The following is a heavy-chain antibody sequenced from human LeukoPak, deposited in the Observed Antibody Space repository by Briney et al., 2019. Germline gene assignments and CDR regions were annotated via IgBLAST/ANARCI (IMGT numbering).Heavy chain of an antibody. CDR3: ARGSSGYFDY. J-gene: IGHJ4*02. D-gene: IGHD3-10*01. CDR2: IIPILGIA. Sequence: SVKVSCKASGGTFSSYAISWVRQAPGQGLEWMGRIIPILGIANYAQKFQGRVTITADKSTSTAYMELSSLRSEDTAVYYCARGSSGYFDYWGRGTLVTVSS. V-gene: IGHV1-69*04. CDR1: GGTFSSYA.